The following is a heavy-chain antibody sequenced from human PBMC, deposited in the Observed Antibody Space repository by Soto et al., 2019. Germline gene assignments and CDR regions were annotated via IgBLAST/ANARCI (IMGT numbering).Heavy chain of an antibody. CDR3: ATKPPASHDWFDP. V-gene: IGHV3-23*01. CDR1: GFTFSGYA. J-gene: IGHJ5*02. Sequence: GVSLRLSCGASGFTFSGYAMIWVRQAPGKGLEWVSAISGSGGSTYYAGSVKGRFTISRDNSKNTLYLQMNSLRAEDTAVYYCATKPPASHDWFDPWGQGTLVTVSS. CDR2: ISGSGGST.